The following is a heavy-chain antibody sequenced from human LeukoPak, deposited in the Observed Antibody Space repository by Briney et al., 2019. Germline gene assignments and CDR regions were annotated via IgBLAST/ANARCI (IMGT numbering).Heavy chain of an antibody. V-gene: IGHV1-46*01. CDR3: ARGTARLLWFGELPNY. D-gene: IGHD3-10*01. Sequence: GASLKVSCKASGYTFTSYYMHWVRQAPGQGLEWMRIINPSGGSTSYAQMFQGRVTMTRDTSTSTVYMELSSLRSEDTAVYYCARGTARLLWFGELPNYWGQGTLVTVSS. CDR2: INPSGGST. J-gene: IGHJ4*02. CDR1: GYTFTSYY.